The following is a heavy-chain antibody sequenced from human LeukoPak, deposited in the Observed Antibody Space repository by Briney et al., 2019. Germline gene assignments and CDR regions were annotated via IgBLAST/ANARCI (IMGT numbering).Heavy chain of an antibody. CDR3: ARGDCSGGSCYSDAFDI. CDR2: ISGSGDYT. Sequence: GGSLRLSCAASGFTFSNYAMSWVRQAPGKGLEWVSGISGSGDYTYYADSLKGRFTISRDNAKNSLYLQMNSLRAEDTAVYYCARGDCSGGSCYSDAFDIWGQGTMVTVSS. J-gene: IGHJ3*02. D-gene: IGHD2-15*01. CDR1: GFTFSNYA. V-gene: IGHV3-23*01.